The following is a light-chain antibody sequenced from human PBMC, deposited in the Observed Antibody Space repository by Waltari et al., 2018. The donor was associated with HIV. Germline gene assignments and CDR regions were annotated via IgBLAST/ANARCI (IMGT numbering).Light chain of an antibody. J-gene: IGLJ3*02. CDR2: GYS. CDR3: QSYDSTLSAWV. V-gene: IGLV1-40*01. CDR1: RSNIGAGYE. Sequence: QSVLRQPPSVSGAPGQRVTISCTGSRSNIGAGYEVHWYQQLPGAAPKLLIFGYSNRPSGFPDLIPGSKAGTSASLAISGLQAEDEADYYFQSYDSTLSAWVFGGGTKLTVL.